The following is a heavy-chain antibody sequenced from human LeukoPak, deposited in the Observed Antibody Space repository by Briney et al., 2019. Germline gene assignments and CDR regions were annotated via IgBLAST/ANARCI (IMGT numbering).Heavy chain of an antibody. CDR1: GYTFTSYG. CDR2: ISAYKGNT. V-gene: IGHV1-18*01. CDR3: ARDSTTVTTFDY. D-gene: IGHD4-17*01. Sequence: ASVKVSCKASGYTFTSYGISWVRQAPGQGLEWMGWISAYKGNTNYAQKLQGRVTMTTDTSTSTAYMELRSLRSDDTAVYYCARDSTTVTTFDYWGQGTLVTVSS. J-gene: IGHJ4*02.